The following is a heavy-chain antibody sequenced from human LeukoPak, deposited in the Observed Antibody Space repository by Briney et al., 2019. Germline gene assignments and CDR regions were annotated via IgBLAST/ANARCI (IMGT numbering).Heavy chain of an antibody. D-gene: IGHD6-6*01. CDR2: IYDSGST. V-gene: IGHV4-61*05. CDR1: GGSISSSSHY. CDR3: ARFPRY. Sequence: SETLSLTCTVSGGSISSSSHYWGWIRQPPGKGLEWIGYIYDSGSTNYNPSLKSRVTISADTSKNQFSLKLSSVTAADTAVYYCARFPRYWGQGTLVTVSS. J-gene: IGHJ4*02.